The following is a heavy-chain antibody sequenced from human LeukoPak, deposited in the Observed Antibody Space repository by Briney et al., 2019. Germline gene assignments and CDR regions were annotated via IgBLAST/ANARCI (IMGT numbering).Heavy chain of an antibody. CDR1: GGTFSSYA. Sequence: GASVKVSCKASGGTFSSYAISWVRQAPGQGLEWMGRIIPILGIANYAQKFQGRVTITADKSTSTAYMELSSLRSEDTAVYYCANLIAAAGTSGNYWGQGTLVTVSS. J-gene: IGHJ4*02. CDR2: IIPILGIA. D-gene: IGHD6-13*01. V-gene: IGHV1-69*04. CDR3: ANLIAAAGTSGNY.